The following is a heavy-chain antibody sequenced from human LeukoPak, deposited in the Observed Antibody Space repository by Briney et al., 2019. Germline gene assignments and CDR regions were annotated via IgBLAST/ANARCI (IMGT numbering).Heavy chain of an antibody. CDR2: INTDSSTI. Sequence: QSGGSLRLSCAASGFTFSTYRMNWVRQAPGKGLEWLSYINTDSSTIYYTDSLKGRFTISRDNAKNSLYLQMNSLSDEDTAVYYCARATSTSGPTFDYWGQGTLVTVSS. J-gene: IGHJ4*02. D-gene: IGHD6-19*01. V-gene: IGHV3-48*02. CDR3: ARATSTSGPTFDY. CDR1: GFTFSTYR.